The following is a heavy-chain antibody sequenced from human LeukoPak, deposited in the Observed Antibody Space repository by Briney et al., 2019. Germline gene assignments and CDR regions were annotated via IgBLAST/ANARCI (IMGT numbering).Heavy chain of an antibody. J-gene: IGHJ4*02. CDR1: GYTFTGYY. CDR2: INPNSGGT. D-gene: IGHD3-22*01. CDR3: ARDYDSSGRPDH. V-gene: IGHV1-2*02. Sequence: ASVKVSCKASGYTFTGYYMHWVRQAPGQGLEWMGWINPNSGGTNYAQKFQGRVTMTTDTSTSTAYMELRSLGSDDTAVYYCARDYDSSGRPDHWGQGTLVTVSS.